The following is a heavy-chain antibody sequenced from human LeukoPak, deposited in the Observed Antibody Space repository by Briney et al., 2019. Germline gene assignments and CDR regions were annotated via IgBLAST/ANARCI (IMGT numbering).Heavy chain of an antibody. CDR2: IYYSGST. Sequence: PSETLSLTCTVSGGSISSSSYYWSWIRQHPGKGLEWIGYIYYSGSTYYNPSLKSRVTISVDTSKNQFSLKLSSVTAADTAVYYCARKFKYDPYYFDYWGQGTLVTVSS. V-gene: IGHV4-31*03. CDR3: ARKFKYDPYYFDY. J-gene: IGHJ4*02. D-gene: IGHD3-16*01. CDR1: GGSISSSSYY.